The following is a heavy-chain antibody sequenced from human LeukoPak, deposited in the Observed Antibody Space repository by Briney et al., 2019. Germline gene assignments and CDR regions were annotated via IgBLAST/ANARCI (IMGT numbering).Heavy chain of an antibody. Sequence: GGSLRLSCSASGFTFSSYAMHWVRQAPGKGLEYVSAISSRGGSSYYADSVKGRFTISRDNSKNTLYLQMSSLRAEDTAVYYCVKSLYSYDSSGYYGDFDYWGQGTLVTVSS. J-gene: IGHJ4*02. D-gene: IGHD3-22*01. CDR3: VKSLYSYDSSGYYGDFDY. CDR1: GFTFSSYA. V-gene: IGHV3-64D*06. CDR2: ISSRGGSS.